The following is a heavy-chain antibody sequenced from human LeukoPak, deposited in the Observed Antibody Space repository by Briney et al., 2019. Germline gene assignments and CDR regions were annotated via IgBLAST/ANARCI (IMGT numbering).Heavy chain of an antibody. Sequence: GGSLRLSCAASGFTFSSYSMNWVRQAPGKGLEWVSSISSSSSYIYYADSVKGRFTISRDNAKNSLYLQMNSLRAEDTAVYYCARVWLYCSGGSCYYYGMDVWGKGTTVTVSS. CDR1: GFTFSSYS. V-gene: IGHV3-21*01. J-gene: IGHJ6*04. CDR2: ISSSSSYI. CDR3: ARVWLYCSGGSCYYYGMDV. D-gene: IGHD2-15*01.